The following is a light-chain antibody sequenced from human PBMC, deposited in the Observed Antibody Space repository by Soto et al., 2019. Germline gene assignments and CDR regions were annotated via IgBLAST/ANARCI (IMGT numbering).Light chain of an antibody. CDR2: AAS. J-gene: IGKJ2*01. Sequence: DIQMTQSPSSLSASVVDRVTITCRASQNINSYLNWYQQQPGKAPKLLIYAASSLQSGVPSRFSGSGSGTDFTLTISSLQPEDFATYYCQQSYSTPLYTFGQGTRLEI. CDR1: QNINSY. V-gene: IGKV1-39*01. CDR3: QQSYSTPLYT.